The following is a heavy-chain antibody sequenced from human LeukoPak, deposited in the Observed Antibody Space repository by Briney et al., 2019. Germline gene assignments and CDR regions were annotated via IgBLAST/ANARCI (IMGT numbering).Heavy chain of an antibody. V-gene: IGHV3-23*01. Sequence: GGSLRLSCAASGFPFSSYGLSWVRQAPGKGLEWVSAISGSGDITFYANSVKGRFTFSRDNSKNTLYLQMNSLRAEDTAVYFCAKGSESLGTFDYWGQGTLVTVSS. J-gene: IGHJ4*02. CDR2: ISGSGDIT. CDR3: AKGSESLGTFDY. CDR1: GFPFSSYG. D-gene: IGHD7-27*01.